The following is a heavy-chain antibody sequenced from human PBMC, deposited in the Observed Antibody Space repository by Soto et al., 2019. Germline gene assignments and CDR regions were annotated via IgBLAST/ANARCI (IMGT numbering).Heavy chain of an antibody. V-gene: IGHV2-5*01. J-gene: IGHJ4*02. Sequence: QITLKESGPTLVKPTQTLTLTCTFSGFSLSTSGVGVGWIRQPPGKALEWLALIYWNDDKPYNASLKSRLTIANDTSKNQVVLTMTNMDPVDTATYYCAHRRREMTVTTGFDYWGQGILVTVSS. CDR2: IYWNDDK. CDR1: GFSLSTSGVG. D-gene: IGHD4-17*01. CDR3: AHRRREMTVTTGFDY.